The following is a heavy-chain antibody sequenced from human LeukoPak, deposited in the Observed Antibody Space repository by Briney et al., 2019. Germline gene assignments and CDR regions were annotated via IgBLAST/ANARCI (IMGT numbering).Heavy chain of an antibody. V-gene: IGHV4-38-2*02. D-gene: IGHD2-15*01. CDR2: IYHSGST. CDR3: ARWVAVRFDP. CDR1: GYSISSGYY. J-gene: IGHJ5*02. Sequence: AETLSLTCTVSGYSISSGYYWGWIRQPPGKGLEWIGSIYHSGSTYYNPSLKSRVNISVDTSKNQFSLKLSSVTPADTAVYYCARWVAVRFDPWGQGTLVTVSS.